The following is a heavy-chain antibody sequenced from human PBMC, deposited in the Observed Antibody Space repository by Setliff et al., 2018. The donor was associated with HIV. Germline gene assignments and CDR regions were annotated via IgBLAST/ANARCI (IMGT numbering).Heavy chain of an antibody. CDR3: ASGALSRLLEWLSLDS. J-gene: IGHJ5*01. D-gene: IGHD3-3*01. Sequence: GGSLRLSCVASGITVSTNFMTWIRQAPGKGLQWVSVIDSGGSAFYTDAVKGRFTVSRDNSQNTLYLQMSRLRVDDTGVYFCASGALSRLLEWLSLDSWGQGTQV. CDR1: GITVSTNF. V-gene: IGHV3-53*01. CDR2: IDSGGSA.